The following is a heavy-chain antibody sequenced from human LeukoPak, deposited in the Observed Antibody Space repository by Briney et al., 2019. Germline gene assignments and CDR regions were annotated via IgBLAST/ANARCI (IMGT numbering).Heavy chain of an antibody. V-gene: IGHV4-59*01. Sequence: PSETLSLTCTVSGGSISSYYWSWIRQPPGKGLEWIGYIYYSGSTNYNPSLKSRVTISVDTSKNQFSLKLSSVTAADTAVYYCARGKRSYQLLSYYYYYMDVWGKGTTVTISS. CDR2: IYYSGST. CDR1: GGSISSYY. J-gene: IGHJ6*03. CDR3: ARGKRSYQLLSYYYYYMDV. D-gene: IGHD2-2*01.